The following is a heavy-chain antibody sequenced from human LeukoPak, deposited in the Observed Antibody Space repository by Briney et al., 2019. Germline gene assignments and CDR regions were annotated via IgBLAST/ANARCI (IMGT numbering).Heavy chain of an antibody. CDR1: GGSISSYY. V-gene: IGHV4-59*01. CDR2: IYYSGST. D-gene: IGHD3-22*01. CDR3: ARDYYRGYMDV. J-gene: IGHJ6*03. Sequence: SETLSLTCTVSGGSISSYYWSWIRQPPGKGLEWLGYIYYSGSTNYNPSLKSRVTISVDTSKNQFSLRLSSVTAADTAVYYCARDYYRGYMDVWGKGTTVTVSS.